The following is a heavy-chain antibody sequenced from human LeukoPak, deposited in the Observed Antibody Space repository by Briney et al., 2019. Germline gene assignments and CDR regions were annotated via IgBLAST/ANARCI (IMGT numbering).Heavy chain of an antibody. CDR1: GFTFSSYA. J-gene: IGHJ4*02. Sequence: GGSLRLSCAASGFTFSSYAMSWVRQAPGKGLEWVSAVSGSGGSTYYADSVKGRFTISRDNSKNTLYLQMNSLRAEDTAVYYCAKKGFGELVIDYWGQGTLVTVSS. CDR3: AKKGFGELVIDY. D-gene: IGHD3-10*01. V-gene: IGHV3-23*01. CDR2: VSGSGGST.